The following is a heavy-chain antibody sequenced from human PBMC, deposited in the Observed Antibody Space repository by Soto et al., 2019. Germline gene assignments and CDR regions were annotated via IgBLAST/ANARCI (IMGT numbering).Heavy chain of an antibody. D-gene: IGHD2-2*01. CDR3: ARLEGWLQSGYQSGLGG. J-gene: IGHJ6*02. CDR1: GFTFRNYE. Sequence: EVQLVESGGGLVQPGGSLRLSCAAFGFTFRNYEMTWVRQAPGKGLEWLSYISSSGSTIYYAVSVKVRFTISRDKAKNSLYLQMTRLRVEDTSLSYCARLEGWLQSGYQSGLGGWGHGTTVTVSS. CDR2: ISSSGSTI. V-gene: IGHV3-48*03.